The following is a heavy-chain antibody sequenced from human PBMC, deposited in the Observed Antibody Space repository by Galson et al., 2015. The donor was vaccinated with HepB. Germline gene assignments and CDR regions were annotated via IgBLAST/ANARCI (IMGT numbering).Heavy chain of an antibody. V-gene: IGHV3-43*01. J-gene: IGHJ5*02. CDR2: ISWDGGST. Sequence: SLRLSCAASGFTFDDYTMHWVRQAPGKGLEWVSLISWDGGSTYYADSVKGRFTISRDNSKNSLYLQMNSLRTEDTALYYCAKEAGSSGYWGTWGQGTLVTVSS. CDR3: AKEAGSSGYWGT. D-gene: IGHD3-22*01. CDR1: GFTFDDYT.